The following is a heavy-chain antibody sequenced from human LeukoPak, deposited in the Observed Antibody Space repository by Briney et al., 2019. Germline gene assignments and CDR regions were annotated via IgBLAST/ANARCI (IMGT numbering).Heavy chain of an antibody. CDR3: ARDDEQWALDY. CDR1: GGSISSYY. J-gene: IGHJ4*02. V-gene: IGHV4-59*01. D-gene: IGHD6-19*01. CDR2: IYYSGST. Sequence: SETLSLTCTVSGGSISSYYWSWIRQPPGKGLGWIGYIYYSGSTNYNPSLKSRVTISVDTSKNQFSLKLSSVTAADTAVYYCARDDEQWALDYWGQGTLVTVSS.